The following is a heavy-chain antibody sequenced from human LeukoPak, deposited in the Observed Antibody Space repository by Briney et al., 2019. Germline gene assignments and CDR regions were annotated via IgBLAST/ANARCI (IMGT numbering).Heavy chain of an antibody. CDR3: ARDQLYIGSHYGDY. Sequence: GGSLRLSCAPSGFTFSSYSMNWVRQAPGKGLEWVSSISSSSSYIYYADSVKGRFTISINNAKNSLYLQMNSLRAEDTAVYYCARDQLYIGSHYGDYWGQGTLVTFSS. D-gene: IGHD1-26*01. J-gene: IGHJ4*02. CDR1: GFTFSSYS. V-gene: IGHV3-21*01. CDR2: ISSSSSYI.